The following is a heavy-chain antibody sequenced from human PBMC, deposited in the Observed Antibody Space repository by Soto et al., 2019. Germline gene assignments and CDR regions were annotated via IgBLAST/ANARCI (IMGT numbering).Heavy chain of an antibody. J-gene: IGHJ4*02. CDR1: GAFLNNFF. CDR2: VSQGGAAAYLAEGETT. Sequence: SETLSLTCTVSGAFLNNFFWSWIRQTPGKGLEWIGYVSQGGAAAYLAEGETTGYNPSPESRATISLDLPKNQFSLKLSSVTAADTAVYYCARGSSYYDFWSGYPALFYFDYWGQGTLVTVSS. V-gene: IGHV4-59*08. D-gene: IGHD3-3*01. CDR3: ARGSSYYDFWSGYPALFYFDY.